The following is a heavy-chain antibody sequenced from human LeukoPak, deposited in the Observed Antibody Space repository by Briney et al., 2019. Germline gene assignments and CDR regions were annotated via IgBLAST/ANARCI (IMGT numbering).Heavy chain of an antibody. D-gene: IGHD1-1*01. Sequence: GGSLRLSCAASGFTFSDYYLSWIRPAPGKGLKWVSYISSSGSTIYYADSVKGRFTIARDNAKNSLYLQMNSLRAEDTAVYYCAKQNWNDALDYWGQGTLVTVSS. CDR3: AKQNWNDALDY. CDR2: ISSSGSTI. V-gene: IGHV3-11*04. CDR1: GFTFSDYY. J-gene: IGHJ4*02.